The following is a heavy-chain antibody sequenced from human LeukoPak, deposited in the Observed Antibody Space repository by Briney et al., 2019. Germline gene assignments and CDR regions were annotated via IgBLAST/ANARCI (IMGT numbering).Heavy chain of an antibody. D-gene: IGHD3-22*01. J-gene: IGHJ2*01. CDR1: GGSFSGYY. V-gene: IGHV4-34*01. Sequence: SETLSLTCAVYGGSFSGYYWSWIRQPPGKGLEWIGEINHSESTNYNPSLKSRVTISVDTSKNQFSLKLSSVTAADTAVYYCARGGSKWLARYFDLWGRGTLVTVSS. CDR2: INHSEST. CDR3: ARGGSKWLARYFDL.